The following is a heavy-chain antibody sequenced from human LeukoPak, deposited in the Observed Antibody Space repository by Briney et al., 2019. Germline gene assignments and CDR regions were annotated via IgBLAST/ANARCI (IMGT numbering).Heavy chain of an antibody. CDR3: ARDMGRYSGYDYDY. D-gene: IGHD5-12*01. CDR2: ISSSSSYI. Sequence: GGSLRLSCAASGFTFSSYSMNWVRQAPGKGLEWVSSISSSSSYIYYADSVKGRFTISRDNAKNSLYLQMNSLRAEDTAVYYCARDMGRYSGYDYDYWGQGTLVTASS. V-gene: IGHV3-21*01. J-gene: IGHJ4*02. CDR1: GFTFSSYS.